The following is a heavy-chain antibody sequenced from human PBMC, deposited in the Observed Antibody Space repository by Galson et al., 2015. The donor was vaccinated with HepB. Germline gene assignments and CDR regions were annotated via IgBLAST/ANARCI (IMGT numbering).Heavy chain of an antibody. J-gene: IGHJ4*02. CDR1: GFTFSDYY. V-gene: IGHV3-11*01. D-gene: IGHD3-10*01. Sequence: SLRLSCAASGFTFSDYYMSWIRQAPGKGLEWLSYISSSGQTIYYGDSVEGRFTISRDNAKNSLYLQMNNLRAEDTAVYYCARAGEDYYGSGSYFEYWGPGTLVAVSS. CDR2: ISSSGQTI. CDR3: ARAGEDYYGSGSYFEY.